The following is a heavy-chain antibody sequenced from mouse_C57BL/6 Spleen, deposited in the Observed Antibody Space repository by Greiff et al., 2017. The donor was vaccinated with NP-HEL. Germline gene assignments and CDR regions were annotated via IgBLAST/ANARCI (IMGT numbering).Heavy chain of an antibody. CDR3: ARAYYSNYGFMDY. CDR1: GYAFSSSW. Sequence: VQRVESGPELVKPGASVKISCKASGYAFSSSWMNWVKQRPGKGLEWIGRIYPGDGDTNYNGKFKGKATLTADKSSSTAYMQLSSLTSEDSSVYFCARAYYSNYGFMDYWGQGTSVTVSS. J-gene: IGHJ4*01. D-gene: IGHD2-5*01. V-gene: IGHV1-82*01. CDR2: IYPGDGDT.